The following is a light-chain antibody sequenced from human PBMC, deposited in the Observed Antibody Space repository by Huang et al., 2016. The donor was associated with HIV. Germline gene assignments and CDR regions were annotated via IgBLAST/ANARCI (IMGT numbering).Light chain of an antibody. J-gene: IGKJ5*01. V-gene: IGKV1-39*01. CDR1: QAIGTY. CDR2: DVS. CDR3: QQSYSALIT. Sequence: IQLTQSPTSLSASVGDRVTIACRASQAIGTYLNWFQQKPGRAPKLLISDVSSSHPGIPSRFIGSGSGTEFTLTIRGLQFDDFATYFCQQSYSALITFGQGTRLEMK.